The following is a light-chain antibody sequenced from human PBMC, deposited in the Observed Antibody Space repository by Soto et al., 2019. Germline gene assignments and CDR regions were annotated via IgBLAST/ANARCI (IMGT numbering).Light chain of an antibody. CDR1: QGVSLS. J-gene: IGKJ1*01. V-gene: IGKV3-15*01. CDR3: QQYHIWPSWT. Sequence: EIVLTQSPATLSVSLGDSATLSCRASQGVSLSLAWFQMRPGQPPRLLIYGASTRATDIPTRFSGSGSGTDFTLTISSLQSEDFAVYFCQQYHIWPSWTFGQGTKVHIK. CDR2: GAS.